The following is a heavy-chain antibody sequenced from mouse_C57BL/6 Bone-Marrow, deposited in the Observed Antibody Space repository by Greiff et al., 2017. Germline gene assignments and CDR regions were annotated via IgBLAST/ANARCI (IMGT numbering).Heavy chain of an antibody. CDR1: GFTFSDAW. CDR3: TKDRSSSYWYFDV. D-gene: IGHD1-1*01. V-gene: IGHV6-6*01. Sequence: EVKLVESGGGLVQPGGSMKLSCAASGFTFSDAWMDWVRQSPEKGLEWVAEIRNKANNHATYYAESVKGRFTISRDDSKSSVYLQMNSLRAEDTGIYYCTKDRSSSYWYFDVWGTGTTVTVSS. J-gene: IGHJ1*03. CDR2: IRNKANNHAT.